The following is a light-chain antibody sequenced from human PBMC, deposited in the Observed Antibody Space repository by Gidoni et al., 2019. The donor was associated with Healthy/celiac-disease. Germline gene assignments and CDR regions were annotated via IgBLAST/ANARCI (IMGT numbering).Light chain of an antibody. V-gene: IGKV3-15*01. CDR1: QSVSSN. CDR2: GAS. Sequence: DIVMTHSPATLSVSPGERATLSCRASQSVSSNLAWYQQNPGQAPRLLIYGASTRATGIPARFSGSGSGTEFTLTISSLQSEDFAVYYCQQYNNWPGRAFGQGTKVEIK. J-gene: IGKJ1*01. CDR3: QQYNNWPGRA.